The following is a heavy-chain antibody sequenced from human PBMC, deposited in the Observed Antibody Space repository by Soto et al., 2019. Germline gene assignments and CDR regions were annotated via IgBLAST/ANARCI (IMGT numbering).Heavy chain of an antibody. D-gene: IGHD2-15*01. Sequence: QVQLQQWGAGLLKPSETLSLTCAVYGGSFSGYYWSWIRQPPGKGLEWIGEINHSGSTNYNPSLKCRVPIAVDTSKNQFSLKLSSVTAADTAVYYCARGTHKRYCSGGSCPPTFWGYWGQGTLVTVSS. CDR2: INHSGST. CDR3: ARGTHKRYCSGGSCPPTFWGY. J-gene: IGHJ4*02. V-gene: IGHV4-34*01. CDR1: GGSFSGYY.